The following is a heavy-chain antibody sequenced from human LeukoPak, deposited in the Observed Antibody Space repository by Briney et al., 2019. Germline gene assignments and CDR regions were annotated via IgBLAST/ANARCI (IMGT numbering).Heavy chain of an antibody. D-gene: IGHD6-19*01. CDR2: IIPIFGTA. J-gene: IGHJ4*02. V-gene: IGHV1-69*05. CDR3: ARVGSPDSENSGWKLFFDY. CDR1: GGXFSSYA. Sequence: SVKVSCKASGGXFSSYAISWVRQAPGQGLEWMGGIIPIFGTANYAQKFQGRLTMTTDTSTNTAYMELRSLRSDDTAVYYCARVGSPDSENSGWKLFFDYWGQGTLVTVSS.